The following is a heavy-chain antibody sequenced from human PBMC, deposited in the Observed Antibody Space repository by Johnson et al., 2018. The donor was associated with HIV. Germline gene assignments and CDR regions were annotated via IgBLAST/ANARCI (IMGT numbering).Heavy chain of an antibody. CDR2: IYSGGST. CDR1: GFTVSSNY. Sequence: VQLVESGGDLVQPGGSLRLSCATSGFTVSSNYMSWVRQAPGKGLEWVSVIYSGGSTYYAASVKGRFTISRDNAKKSLYLQMNSLRVEDTAVYYCARKGSSGFGGIDAFDIWGQGTMVTVSS. D-gene: IGHD3-22*01. CDR3: ARKGSSGFGGIDAFDI. J-gene: IGHJ3*02. V-gene: IGHV3-66*01.